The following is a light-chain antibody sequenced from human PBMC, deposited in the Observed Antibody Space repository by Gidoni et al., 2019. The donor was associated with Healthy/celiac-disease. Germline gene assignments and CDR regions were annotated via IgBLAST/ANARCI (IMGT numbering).Light chain of an antibody. Sequence: QSALTQPASVSGSPGQSLTISCTGTSSDVGGYNYVSWYQQQPGKAPKLMIYEVSNRPSGVSNRFSGSKSGNTASLTISGLQAEDEADYYCSSYTSSSTLEGVFGTGTKVTVL. CDR1: SSDVGGYNY. V-gene: IGLV2-14*01. J-gene: IGLJ1*01. CDR3: SSYTSSSTLEGV. CDR2: EVS.